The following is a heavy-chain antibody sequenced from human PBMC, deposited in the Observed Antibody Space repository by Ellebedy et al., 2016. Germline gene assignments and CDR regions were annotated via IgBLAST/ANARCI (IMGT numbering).Heavy chain of an antibody. CDR3: ARRFGDSSNTPPLYWYFDL. CDR2: ISGSGGST. CDR1: GFTFSSYA. J-gene: IGHJ2*01. D-gene: IGHD6-13*01. Sequence: GESLKISXAASGFTFSSYAMSWVRQAPGKGLEWVSAISGSGGSTYYADSVKGRFTISRDNSKNTLYLQMNSLRAEDTAVYYCARRFGDSSNTPPLYWYFDLWGRGTLVTVSS. V-gene: IGHV3-23*01.